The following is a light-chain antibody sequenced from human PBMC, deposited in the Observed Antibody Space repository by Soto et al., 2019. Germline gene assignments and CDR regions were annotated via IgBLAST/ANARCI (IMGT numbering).Light chain of an antibody. Sequence: DIQMSQSPSSLSASVGDRVTITCQASQGIRNYLNWYRQKPGKVPKLLIYDASSLETGVPSRFSGSGSGTDFTFTISSLQPEDIATYYCQQYNSYFLYSFGQGTKLEI. J-gene: IGKJ2*01. CDR3: QQYNSYFLYS. CDR1: QGIRNY. V-gene: IGKV1-33*01. CDR2: DAS.